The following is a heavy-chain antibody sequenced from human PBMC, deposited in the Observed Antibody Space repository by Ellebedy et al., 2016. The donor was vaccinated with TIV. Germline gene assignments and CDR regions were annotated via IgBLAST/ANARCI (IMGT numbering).Heavy chain of an antibody. Sequence: ASVKVSCKASGYTFTSYGISWVRQAPGQGLEWMGWISAYNGNTSYAQKFQGRVTLTRDTSTTTAYMEMSSLRSDDTAVYYCARGPYGGISVWYFDVWGRGTLVTVSS. CDR2: ISAYNGNT. J-gene: IGHJ2*01. V-gene: IGHV1-18*04. CDR1: GYTFTSYG. CDR3: ARGPYGGISVWYFDV. D-gene: IGHD4-23*01.